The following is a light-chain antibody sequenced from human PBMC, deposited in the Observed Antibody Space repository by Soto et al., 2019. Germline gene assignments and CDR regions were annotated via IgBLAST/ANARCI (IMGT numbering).Light chain of an antibody. CDR1: QSVSSSY. CDR3: QQYGSSPPWT. Sequence: EIVLTQSPGTLSLSPGERATLSCRAIQSVSSSYLAWYQQKPGQAPRLLIYGASSRATGIPDRFSGSGSGTDFTLTISRLEPDDFAVYYCQQYGSSPPWTFGQGTKVDIK. V-gene: IGKV3-20*01. J-gene: IGKJ1*01. CDR2: GAS.